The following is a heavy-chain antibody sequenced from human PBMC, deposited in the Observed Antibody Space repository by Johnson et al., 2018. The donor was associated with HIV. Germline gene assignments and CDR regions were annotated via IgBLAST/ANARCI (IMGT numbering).Heavy chain of an antibody. CDR2: INWNGGST. CDR3: SRAYPLGVTLFSAFDI. Sequence: VQLVESGGGVVPPGGSLRLSCAASGFTFDDHGMSWVRQAPGKGLEWVSGINWNGGSTGYADSVKGRFTISRDNAKNSLTLQMNSLRAADTALYFCSRAYPLGVTLFSAFDIWGQGKMVTVSS. J-gene: IGHJ3*02. CDR1: GFTFDDHG. V-gene: IGHV3-20*04. D-gene: IGHD1-26*01.